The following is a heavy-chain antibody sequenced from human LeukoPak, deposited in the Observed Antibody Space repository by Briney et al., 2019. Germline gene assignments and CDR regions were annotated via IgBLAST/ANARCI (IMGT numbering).Heavy chain of an antibody. J-gene: IGHJ4*02. V-gene: IGHV1-2*02. CDR3: ARGFDWLSYYFDY. CDR2: INPNSGDT. CDR1: GYTFTGYY. D-gene: IGHD3-9*01. Sequence: ASVKLSCKASGYTFTGYYMHWVRQAPGQGLEWMGWINPNSGDTNYAQKFQGRVTMTRDTSISTAYMELSRLRSDDTAVYYCARGFDWLSYYFDYWGQGTLVTVSS.